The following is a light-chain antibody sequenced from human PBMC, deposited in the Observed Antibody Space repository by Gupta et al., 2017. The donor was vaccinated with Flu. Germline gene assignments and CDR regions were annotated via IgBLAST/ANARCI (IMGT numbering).Light chain of an antibody. CDR1: QSVNSN. CDR3: QQYNNWTRT. V-gene: IGKV3-15*01. J-gene: IGKJ1*01. CDR2: GAS. Sequence: GERATLSCRASQSVNSNLAWYQQKPGQAPRLLIYGASTRATGIPARFSGSGSGTEFTLTISSLQSEDFAVYYCQQYNNWTRTFGQGTKVEIK.